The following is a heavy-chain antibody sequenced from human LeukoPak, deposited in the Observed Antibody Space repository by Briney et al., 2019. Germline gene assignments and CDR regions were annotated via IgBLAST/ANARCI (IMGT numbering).Heavy chain of an antibody. CDR1: GFPFSSYS. J-gene: IGHJ6*02. V-gene: IGHV3-21*01. CDR2: ISGSGNYI. CDR3: ARGAPHMDV. Sequence: GGSLRLSCAASGFPFSSYSMNWVRQPPGKGLEWVSSISGSGNYIYYADSLKGRFTISRDNAKNSPYLQMNSLRAEDTAVYYCARGAPHMDVWGQGTTVTVSS.